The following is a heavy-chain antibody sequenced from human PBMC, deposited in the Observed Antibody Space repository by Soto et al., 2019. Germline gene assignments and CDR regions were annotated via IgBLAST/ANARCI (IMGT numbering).Heavy chain of an antibody. CDR2: INHSGST. CDR1: GGSFSGYY. V-gene: IGHV4-34*01. CDR3: AVGINWFDP. J-gene: IGHJ5*02. Sequence: QVQLQQWGAGLLKPSETLSHTCAVYGGSFSGYYWTWIRQSPGKGLEWIGEINHSGSTNYNPSLKSRVTISIDTSKNQFSLRLSSVTAADTAIYYCAVGINWFDPWGQGTLVTVSS.